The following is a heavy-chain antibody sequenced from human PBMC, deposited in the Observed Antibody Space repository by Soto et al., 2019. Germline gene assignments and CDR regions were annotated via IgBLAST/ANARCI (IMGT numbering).Heavy chain of an antibody. CDR1: NDSISTYY. D-gene: IGHD7-27*01. CDR3: ARPGRDWGALHY. Sequence: QVQLQESGPGLVKPSETLSLTCTVSNDSISTYYWTWIRQPPGKGLEWIGFIYYSGSTNYNPSLQSRVTIPVDTSKNHFCLKINSVTAADTAVYYCARPGRDWGALHYWGQGTLVTVSS. CDR2: IYYSGST. J-gene: IGHJ4*02. V-gene: IGHV4-59*08.